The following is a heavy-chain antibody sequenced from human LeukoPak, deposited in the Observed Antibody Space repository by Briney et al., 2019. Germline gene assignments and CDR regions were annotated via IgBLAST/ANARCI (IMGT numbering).Heavy chain of an antibody. CDR1: GYTFTGYY. J-gene: IGHJ3*02. Sequence: ASVKVSCKASGYTFTGYYMHWVRQAPGQGPEWMGWINPNSGGTNYAQKFQGRVTMTRDTSISTAYMELSRLRSDDTAVYYCAREIAVAGLNAFDIWGQGTMVTVSS. D-gene: IGHD6-19*01. V-gene: IGHV1-2*02. CDR2: INPNSGGT. CDR3: AREIAVAGLNAFDI.